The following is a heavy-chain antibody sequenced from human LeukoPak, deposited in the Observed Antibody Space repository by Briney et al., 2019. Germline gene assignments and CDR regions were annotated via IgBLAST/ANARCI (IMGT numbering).Heavy chain of an antibody. CDR3: ARDQGYYYDSSGYDY. D-gene: IGHD3-22*01. Sequence: SETLSLTCTVSGGSISSYYWSWIRQPPGQGLEWIGYIYYSGSTNYNPSLKSRVTISVDTSKNQFSLKLSSVTAADTAVYYCARDQGYYYDSSGYDYWGQGTLVTVSS. V-gene: IGHV4-59*01. CDR1: GGSISSYY. J-gene: IGHJ4*02. CDR2: IYYSGST.